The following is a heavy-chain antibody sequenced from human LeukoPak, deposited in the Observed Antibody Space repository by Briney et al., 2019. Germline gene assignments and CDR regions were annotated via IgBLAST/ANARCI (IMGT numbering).Heavy chain of an antibody. Sequence: LETLSLTCAVYGGSFSGYYWSWIRQPPGKGLEWIGEINHSGSTNYNPSLKSRVTISVDTSKNQFSLKLSSVTAADTAVYYCARGHYWIQLWLSPRYFDYWGQGTLVTVSS. CDR2: INHSGST. V-gene: IGHV4-34*01. CDR1: GGSFSGYY. J-gene: IGHJ4*02. D-gene: IGHD5-18*01. CDR3: ARGHYWIQLWLSPRYFDY.